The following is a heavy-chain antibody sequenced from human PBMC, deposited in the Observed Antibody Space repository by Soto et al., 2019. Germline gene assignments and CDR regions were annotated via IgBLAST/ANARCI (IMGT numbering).Heavy chain of an antibody. D-gene: IGHD6-13*01. Sequence: GGSLRLCCAASGFTFSSYGMHWVRQAPGKGLEWVAVISYDGSNKYYADSVKGRFTISRDNSKNTLYLQMNSLRAEDTAVYYCAKPLSKLVPFAYWGQGTLVTVSS. CDR2: ISYDGSNK. CDR3: AKPLSKLVPFAY. CDR1: GFTFSSYG. V-gene: IGHV3-30*18. J-gene: IGHJ4*02.